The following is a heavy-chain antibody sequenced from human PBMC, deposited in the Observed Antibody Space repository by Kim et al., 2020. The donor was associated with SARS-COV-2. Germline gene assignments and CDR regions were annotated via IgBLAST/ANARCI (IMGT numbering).Heavy chain of an antibody. CDR1: GFTFSSYA. D-gene: IGHD6-19*01. J-gene: IGHJ5*02. V-gene: IGHV3-30*04. CDR3: ARDVEYSSGWYMGYNWFDP. Sequence: GGSLRLSCAASGFTFSSYAMHWVRQAPGKGLEWVAVISYDGSNKYYADSVKGRFTISRDNSKNTLYLQMNSLRAEDTAVYYCARDVEYSSGWYMGYNWFDPWGQGTLVTVSS. CDR2: ISYDGSNK.